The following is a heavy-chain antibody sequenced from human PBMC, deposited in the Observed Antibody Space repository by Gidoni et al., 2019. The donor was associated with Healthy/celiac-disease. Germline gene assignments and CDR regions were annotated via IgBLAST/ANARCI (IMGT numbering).Heavy chain of an antibody. CDR1: GFTFDDYA. Sequence: EVQLVESGGGLVQPGRSLRLSCAASGFTFDDYAMHWVRQAPGKGLEWVSGISWNSGSIGYADSVKGRFTISRDNAKNSLYLQMNSLRAEDTALYYCAKGTLEAVAGTFFDYWGQGTLVTVSS. J-gene: IGHJ4*02. CDR2: ISWNSGSI. D-gene: IGHD6-19*01. CDR3: AKGTLEAVAGTFFDY. V-gene: IGHV3-9*01.